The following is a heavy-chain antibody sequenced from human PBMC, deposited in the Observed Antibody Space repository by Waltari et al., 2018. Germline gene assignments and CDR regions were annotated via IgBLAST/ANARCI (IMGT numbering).Heavy chain of an antibody. V-gene: IGHV4-39*01. CDR3: VYGSGSYYISNFDY. CDR1: GASISSTSYY. D-gene: IGHD3-10*01. CDR2: IYYSGSN. J-gene: IGHJ4*02. Sequence: QLQLQESGPGLVKPSETLSLTCTVSGASISSTSYYWGWIRQPPGKGVEWIGGIYYSGSNYYNPSLKSRVSISVGTAKNQFSLKLSSVTAADTAVYYCVYGSGSYYISNFDYWGQGTLVTVSS.